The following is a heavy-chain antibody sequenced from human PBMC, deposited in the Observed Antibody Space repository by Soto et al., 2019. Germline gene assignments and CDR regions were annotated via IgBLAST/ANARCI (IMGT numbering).Heavy chain of an antibody. CDR3: ARGTYYDYVWGSYRPTLDAFDI. V-gene: IGHV1-69*06. Sequence: SVKVSCKASGGTFSSYAISWVRQPPGQGLEWMGGIIPIFGTANYAQKFQGRVTITADKSTSTAYMELSSLRSEDTAVYYCARGTYYDYVWGSYRPTLDAFDIWGQGTMVTVSS. J-gene: IGHJ3*02. CDR2: IIPIFGTA. D-gene: IGHD3-16*02. CDR1: GGTFSSYA.